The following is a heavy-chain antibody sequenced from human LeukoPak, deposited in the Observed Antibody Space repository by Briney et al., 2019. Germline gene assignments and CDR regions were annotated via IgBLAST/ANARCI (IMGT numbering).Heavy chain of an antibody. J-gene: IGHJ5*02. CDR1: RYSFTSYW. CDR2: IYPGDSDT. CDR3: ARRGSSSWASNWFDP. Sequence: GESPKISCKGSRYSFTSYWIGWVRQMTGKGLEWMAIIYPGDSDTRYSPSFLGQVTISAAKSISTAYLQWSSLKASDTAMYYCARRGSSSWASNWFDPWGQGTLVTVSS. D-gene: IGHD6-13*01. V-gene: IGHV5-51*01.